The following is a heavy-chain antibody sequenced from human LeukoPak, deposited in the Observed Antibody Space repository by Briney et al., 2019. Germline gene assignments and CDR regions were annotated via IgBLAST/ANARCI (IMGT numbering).Heavy chain of an antibody. Sequence: GGSLRLSCAASGFTFSSYSMNWVRQAPGKGLEWASSISSSSSYIYYADSVKGRFTISRDNAKNSLYLQMNSLRAEDTAVYYCARYEDTAMGQTYFDYWGQGTLVTVSS. V-gene: IGHV3-21*01. J-gene: IGHJ4*02. CDR3: ARYEDTAMGQTYFDY. CDR1: GFTFSSYS. D-gene: IGHD5-18*01. CDR2: ISSSSSYI.